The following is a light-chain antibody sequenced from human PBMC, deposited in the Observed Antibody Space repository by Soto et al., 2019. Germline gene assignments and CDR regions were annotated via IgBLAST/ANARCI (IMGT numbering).Light chain of an antibody. CDR2: SNN. J-gene: IGLJ1*01. V-gene: IGLV1-44*01. Sequence: QSVLTQPPSASGTPGQRVTISCPGSSSNIGSNAVNWYQQLPGTAPKLLIYSNNHRPSGVPDRFSGSKSGTSASLAITGLQAEDEADYYCQSYDTTLGRDVFGAGTKVTVL. CDR3: QSYDTTLGRDV. CDR1: SSNIGSNA.